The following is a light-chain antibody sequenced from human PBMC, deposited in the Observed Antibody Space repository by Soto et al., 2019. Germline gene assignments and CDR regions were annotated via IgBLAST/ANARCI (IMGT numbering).Light chain of an antibody. Sequence: EIVMTQSPATLSVSPGGRATLSCRASQSVSSNLAWYQQKPGQAPRLLIYGASTRATGIPTRFSGSGSGTEFTLTISSLQSEDFAVYYCHQYNNWPPFTFGPGTKVDIK. J-gene: IGKJ3*01. CDR3: HQYNNWPPFT. CDR1: QSVSSN. V-gene: IGKV3-15*01. CDR2: GAS.